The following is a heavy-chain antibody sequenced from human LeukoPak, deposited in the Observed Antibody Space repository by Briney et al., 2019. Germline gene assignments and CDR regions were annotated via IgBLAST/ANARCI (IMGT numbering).Heavy chain of an antibody. D-gene: IGHD3-22*01. J-gene: IGHJ4*02. V-gene: IGHV3-48*01. CDR3: ARGSTYYDSSGQVPFDY. CDR1: GFTFSDHY. Sequence: GGSLRLSCAASGFTFSDHYMDWVRQAPGKGLEWGSYISGSSSTIYYADSVKGRFTISRDNGKNTLYLQMNSLRAEDTAVYYCARGSTYYDSSGQVPFDYWGQGTLVTVSS. CDR2: ISGSSSTI.